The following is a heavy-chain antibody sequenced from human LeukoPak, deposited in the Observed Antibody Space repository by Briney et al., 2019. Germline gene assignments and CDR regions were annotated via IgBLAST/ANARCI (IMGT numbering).Heavy chain of an antibody. CDR1: GFTFSSYA. D-gene: IGHD3-10*01. V-gene: IGHV3-23*01. CDR2: ISGSGGST. Sequence: PGGSLRLSCAASGFTFSSYAMSWVRQAPGKGLEWVSAISGSGGSTYYADSVKGRFTISRDNSKNTLYLQMNSPRAEDTAVYYCAKDKSPHITMVRGVISYWGQGTLVTVSS. J-gene: IGHJ4*02. CDR3: AKDKSPHITMVRGVISY.